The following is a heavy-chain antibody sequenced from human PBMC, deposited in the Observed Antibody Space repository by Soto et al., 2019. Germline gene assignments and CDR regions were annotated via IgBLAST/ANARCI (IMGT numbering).Heavy chain of an antibody. J-gene: IGHJ5*02. Sequence: SETLSLTCTVSGGSISSRGYYWGWIRQPPGKGLEWIGYIYHSGSTYYNPSLKSRVTISVDRSKNQFSLKLNSVTAADTAVYYCARVPGPWGQGTLVTVSS. V-gene: IGHV4-30-2*01. CDR3: ARVPGP. CDR2: IYHSGST. CDR1: GGSISSRGYY.